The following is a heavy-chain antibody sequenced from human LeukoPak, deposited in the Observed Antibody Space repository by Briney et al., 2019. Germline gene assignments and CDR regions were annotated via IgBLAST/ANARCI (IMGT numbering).Heavy chain of an antibody. D-gene: IGHD5-12*01. CDR2: IWYDGSKK. Sequence: GRSLRLSCAASGFTFSRYGMHWVRQAPGKGLEWVALIWYDGSKKYYADSVKGRFTISRDDSKNTLYLQMNSLRAEDTAVYYCAKGSNRGVATIDYWGQGTLVTVSS. V-gene: IGHV3-33*06. J-gene: IGHJ4*02. CDR1: GFTFSRYG. CDR3: AKGSNRGVATIDY.